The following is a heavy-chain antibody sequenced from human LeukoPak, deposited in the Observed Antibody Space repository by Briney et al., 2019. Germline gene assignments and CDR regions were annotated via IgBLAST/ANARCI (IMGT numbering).Heavy chain of an antibody. CDR3: ARGIRSSLDY. Sequence: GGSLRLSCAASGFTFSGYWMHWVRQAPGKGLVWVSAINGDGSSTSYADSVKGRFTISRDNAKNTLYLQMNSLRADDTAVYYCARGIRSSLDYWGQGTLVTASS. CDR2: INGDGSST. D-gene: IGHD1-14*01. V-gene: IGHV3-74*01. CDR1: GFTFSGYW. J-gene: IGHJ4*02.